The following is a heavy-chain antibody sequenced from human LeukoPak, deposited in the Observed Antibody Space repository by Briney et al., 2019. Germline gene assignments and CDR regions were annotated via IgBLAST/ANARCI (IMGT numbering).Heavy chain of an antibody. CDR1: GFTFSSYW. J-gene: IGHJ4*02. CDR2: IKQDGSEK. Sequence: GGSLRLSCAASGFTFSSYWMSWVRQAPGKGLEWVANIKQDGSEKYYVDSVKGRFTISRDNAKNSLYLQMNSLRAEGTAVYYCARPSRVVGAIGYYFDYWGQGTLVTVSS. V-gene: IGHV3-7*01. CDR3: ARPSRVVGAIGYYFDY. D-gene: IGHD1-26*01.